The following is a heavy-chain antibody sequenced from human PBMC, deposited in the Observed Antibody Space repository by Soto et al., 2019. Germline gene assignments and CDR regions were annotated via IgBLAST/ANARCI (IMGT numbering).Heavy chain of an antibody. D-gene: IGHD2-8*01. CDR3: GRSSSMLGAGWSDS. J-gene: IGHJ5*01. Sequence: ASGKVSCEASGYSFRSYGINWVRQAPGQGLEWIGWVSGYNYNTKYAQKLQGRITVTTDTSTNTAYMELRSLRSDDTAVYYCGRSSSMLGAGWSDSWGRGTLVTVSS. CDR2: VSGYNYNT. V-gene: IGHV1-18*01. CDR1: GYSFRSYG.